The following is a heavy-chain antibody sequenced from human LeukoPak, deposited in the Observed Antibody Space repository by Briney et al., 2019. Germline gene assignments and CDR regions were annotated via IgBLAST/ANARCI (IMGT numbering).Heavy chain of an antibody. V-gene: IGHV1-46*01. D-gene: IGHD6-19*01. CDR2: INPSGGTT. Sequence: ASMKVSCKASGYTFTSYHIHWVRQAPGQGLEWMGLINPSGGTTSYAQKFQGRVTMTRDMSTSTVYMELSSLRSEDTAVYYCASYLSGWPLKYWGQGTLVTVSS. CDR1: GYTFTSYH. CDR3: ASYLSGWPLKY. J-gene: IGHJ4*02.